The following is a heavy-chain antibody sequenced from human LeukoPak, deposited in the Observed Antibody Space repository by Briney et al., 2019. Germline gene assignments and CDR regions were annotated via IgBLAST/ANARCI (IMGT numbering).Heavy chain of an antibody. Sequence: SETLSLTCAVYGGSFSGYYWSWIRQPPGKGLEWIGEINHSGSTNYNPSLKSRVTISVDTSKNQFSLKLSSVTAADTAVYHCARGESRIETPSYWGQGTLVTVSS. CDR2: INHSGST. D-gene: IGHD3-16*02. CDR3: ARGESRIETPSY. J-gene: IGHJ4*02. CDR1: GGSFSGYY. V-gene: IGHV4-34*01.